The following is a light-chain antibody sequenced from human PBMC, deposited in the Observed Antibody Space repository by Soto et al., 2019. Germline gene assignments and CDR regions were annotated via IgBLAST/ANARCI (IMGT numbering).Light chain of an antibody. J-gene: IGLJ1*01. Sequence: HSALTQPASVSGSPGQSITISCTGTSSDVGGSNYVSWYQQLPGKAPKLMIYDVSDRPSGVSNRLSGSKSGNTASLTISGLQAEDEADYYCSSYTSSSLYVFGTGTKVTVL. V-gene: IGLV2-14*01. CDR1: SSDVGGSNY. CDR3: SSYTSSSLYV. CDR2: DVS.